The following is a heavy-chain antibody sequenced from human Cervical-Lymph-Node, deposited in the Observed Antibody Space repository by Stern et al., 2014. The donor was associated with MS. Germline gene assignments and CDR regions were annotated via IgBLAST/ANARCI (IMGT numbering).Heavy chain of an antibody. Sequence: DQLVESGAEVKKPGASVKVSCKASGYTFTNYYLHWVRQAPGQGLEWMGIINPSDGSASYAQKFQGRVTMTRDTSTSTVYMEMSSLRSEDTAVYFCAGGHTFDYWGQGTLVTVSS. CDR1: GYTFTNYY. J-gene: IGHJ4*02. V-gene: IGHV1-46*01. CDR2: INPSDGSA. CDR3: AGGHTFDY.